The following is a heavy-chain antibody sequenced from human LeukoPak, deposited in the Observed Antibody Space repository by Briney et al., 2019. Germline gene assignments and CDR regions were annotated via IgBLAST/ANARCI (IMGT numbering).Heavy chain of an antibody. CDR3: ATEALRPYPAFDS. D-gene: IGHD3-16*01. Sequence: GGSLRLSCAASGFTVISNYMSWVRQAPGKGLEWVSVIYGGGSTYYADSVKGRFTISRDNSKNTLYLQMNSLGAEDTAVYYCATEALRPYPAFDSWGHGTLVTVSS. J-gene: IGHJ4*01. CDR2: IYGGGST. V-gene: IGHV3-66*01. CDR1: GFTVISNY.